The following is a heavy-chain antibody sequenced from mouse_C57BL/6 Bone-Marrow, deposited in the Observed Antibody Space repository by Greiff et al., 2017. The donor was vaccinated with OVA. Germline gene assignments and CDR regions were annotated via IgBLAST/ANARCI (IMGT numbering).Heavy chain of an antibody. CDR2: ISSGGSYT. Sequence: EVKLVESGGDLVKPGGSLKLSCAASGFTFSSYGMSWVRQTPDKRLEWVATISSGGSYTYYPDSVKGRFTISRDNAKNTLYLQMSSLKSEDTAMYYCERRWFAYWGQGTLVTVSA. CDR3: ERRWFAY. V-gene: IGHV5-6*01. J-gene: IGHJ3*01. CDR1: GFTFSSYG.